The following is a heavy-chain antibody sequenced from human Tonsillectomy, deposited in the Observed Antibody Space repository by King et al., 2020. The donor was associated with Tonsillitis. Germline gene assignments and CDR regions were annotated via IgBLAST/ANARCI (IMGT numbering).Heavy chain of an antibody. D-gene: IGHD3-22*01. J-gene: IGHJ3*02. CDR2: VFSNDHR. V-gene: IGHV2-26*01. Sequence: VTLKESGPVLVKPTETLTLTCTVSGVSPSNARMGVSWIRQPPGKALEWLAHVFSNDHRSYSTSLKSRLTISKDTSKSQVVLTMTNMDPVNTGTYYCAHYHYDSSGYYDAFDMWGQGTVVTVSS. CDR1: GVSPSNARMG. CDR3: AHYHYDSSGYYDAFDM.